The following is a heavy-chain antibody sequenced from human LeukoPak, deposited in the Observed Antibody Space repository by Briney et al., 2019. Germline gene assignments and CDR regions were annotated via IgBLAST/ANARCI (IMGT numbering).Heavy chain of an antibody. CDR2: ISSSSSYI. Sequence: GGSLRLSCAASGFTFSSYSMNWVRQAPGKGLEWVSSISSSSSYIYYADSVKGRFTISRDNAKNSLYLQMNSLRAEDTAVYYCARAPGVYCSSTSCLYYFDYWGQGTLVTVSS. CDR3: ARAPGVYCSSTSCLYYFDY. D-gene: IGHD2-2*01. CDR1: GFTFSSYS. V-gene: IGHV3-21*01. J-gene: IGHJ4*02.